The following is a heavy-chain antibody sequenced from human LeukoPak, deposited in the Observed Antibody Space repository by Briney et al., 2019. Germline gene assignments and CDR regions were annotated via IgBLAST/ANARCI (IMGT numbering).Heavy chain of an antibody. CDR3: ARGYGSGSYYRDLDYFDY. CDR2: IYTSGST. J-gene: IGHJ4*02. Sequence: SETLSLTCTVSGGSIRSYYWSWIRQPPGKGLEWIGRIYTSGSTNYNPSLKSRVTMSVDTSKNQFSLKLSSVTAADTAVYYCARGYGSGSYYRDLDYFDYWSQGTLVTVSS. D-gene: IGHD3-10*01. V-gene: IGHV4-4*07. CDR1: GGSIRSYY.